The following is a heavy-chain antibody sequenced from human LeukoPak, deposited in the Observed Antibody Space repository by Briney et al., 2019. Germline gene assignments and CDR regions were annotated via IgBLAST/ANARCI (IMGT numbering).Heavy chain of an antibody. V-gene: IGHV3-23*01. CDR3: AKTRTVVTLAGDYYYYYMDV. Sequence: GGSLRLSCAASGFTFSGFAMSWIRQAPGKGLEWVSSISRSGESTFYADSVRGRFTISRDNSRNTVSLQMESLRAEDTAVYYCAKTRTVVTLAGDYYYYYMDVWGKGTTVTVSS. J-gene: IGHJ6*03. D-gene: IGHD4-23*01. CDR1: GFTFSGFA. CDR2: ISRSGEST.